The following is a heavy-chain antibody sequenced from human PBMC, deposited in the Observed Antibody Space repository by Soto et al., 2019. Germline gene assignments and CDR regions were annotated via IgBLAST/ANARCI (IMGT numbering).Heavy chain of an antibody. CDR1: GYTFTSYA. V-gene: IGHV1-3*01. Sequence: QVQLVQSGAEVKKPGASVKVSCKASGYTFTSYAMHWLRQAPGQRLEWMGWINAGNGNTKYSQKFPGRVTITRDTSASPAYMELSSLRSADTAVYYCARTSGYSFFDYSVQRTLVTVSS. CDR3: ARTSGYSFFDY. D-gene: IGHD3-3*01. J-gene: IGHJ4*02. CDR2: INAGNGNT.